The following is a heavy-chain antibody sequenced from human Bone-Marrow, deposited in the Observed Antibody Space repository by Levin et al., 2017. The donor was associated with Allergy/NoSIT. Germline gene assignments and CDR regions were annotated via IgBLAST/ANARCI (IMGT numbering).Heavy chain of an antibody. J-gene: IGHJ4*02. Sequence: GSGPTLVKPTQTLTLTCTFSGFSVSDTGVIVGWIRQPPGKAPEWLALIYWDDDKRYSPSLKSRLTITKDTSKNQIVLTMTNMDPVDTGTFYCVHRGRFGGNWQTKFYFDFWGQGALVTVSS. CDR1: GFSVSDTGVI. CDR2: IYWDDDK. CDR3: VHRGRFGGNWQTKFYFDF. V-gene: IGHV2-5*02. D-gene: IGHD1-1*01.